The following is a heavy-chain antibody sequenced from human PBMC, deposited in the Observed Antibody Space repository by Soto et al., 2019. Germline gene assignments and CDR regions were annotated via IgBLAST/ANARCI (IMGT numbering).Heavy chain of an antibody. Sequence: GGSLRLSCAASGFTFSSYEMNWVRQAPGKGLEWASYISSSGSTIYYADSVKGRFTISRDNAKNSLYLQMNSLRAEDTAVYYCAREGNYDILTGYPLYYYYGMDVWGQGTTVTVSS. D-gene: IGHD3-9*01. V-gene: IGHV3-48*03. J-gene: IGHJ6*02. CDR3: AREGNYDILTGYPLYYYYGMDV. CDR1: GFTFSSYE. CDR2: ISSSGSTI.